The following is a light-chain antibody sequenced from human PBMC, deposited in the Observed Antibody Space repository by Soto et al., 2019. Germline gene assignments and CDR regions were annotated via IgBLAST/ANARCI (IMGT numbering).Light chain of an antibody. CDR2: GAL. Sequence: EIVLTQSPGTLSLSPGERATLSCRASQSVSSSYLAWYQQKPGQAPRLLIYGALNRATGIPDRFSASGSGTAFTLTIRRLEPEDFAMYYCQQYGSSPPYTFGQGAKLEIK. J-gene: IGKJ2*01. V-gene: IGKV3-20*01. CDR3: QQYGSSPPYT. CDR1: QSVSSSY.